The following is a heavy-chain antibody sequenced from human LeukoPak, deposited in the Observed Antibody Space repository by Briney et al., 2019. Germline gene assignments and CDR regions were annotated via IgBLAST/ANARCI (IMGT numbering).Heavy chain of an antibody. CDR2: AYYRSKWYN. D-gene: IGHD7-27*01. CDR1: GDSVSSNSAA. V-gene: IGHV6-1*01. CDR3: ARGANWGTHYYYYYMDV. Sequence: SQTLSLTCAISGDSVSSNSAAWNWIRQSPSRGLEWLGRAYYRSKWYNDYAVSVKSRITINPDTSKNQFSLQLNSVTPEDTAVYYCARGANWGTHYYYYYMDVRGKGTTVTVSS. J-gene: IGHJ6*03.